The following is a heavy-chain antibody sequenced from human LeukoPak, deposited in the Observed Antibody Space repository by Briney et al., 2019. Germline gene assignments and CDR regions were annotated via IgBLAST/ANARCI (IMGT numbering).Heavy chain of an antibody. CDR1: GGSISSSSYY. J-gene: IGHJ3*02. CDR2: IYCSGST. Sequence: PSETLSLTCTVSGGSISSSSYYWGWIGQPPGKGLEWIGSIYCSGSTYYNPSLKSRVTISVDTSKNQFSLKLSSVTAADTAVYYCARRRIVGAKPAFDIWGQGTMVTVSS. D-gene: IGHD1-26*01. CDR3: ARRRIVGAKPAFDI. V-gene: IGHV4-39*01.